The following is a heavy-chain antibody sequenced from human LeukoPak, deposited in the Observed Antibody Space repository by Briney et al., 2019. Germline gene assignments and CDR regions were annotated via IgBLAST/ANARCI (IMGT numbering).Heavy chain of an antibody. CDR3: ARDFDDILTGYYPSTSTLGY. Sequence: ASVEVSCKASGYTFTSYGISWVRQAPGQGLEWMGWISAYNGNTNYAQKLQGRVTMTTDTSTSTAYMELRSLRSDDTAVYYCARDFDDILTGYYPSTSTLGYWGQGTLVTVSS. D-gene: IGHD3-9*01. CDR1: GYTFTSYG. J-gene: IGHJ4*02. CDR2: ISAYNGNT. V-gene: IGHV1-18*01.